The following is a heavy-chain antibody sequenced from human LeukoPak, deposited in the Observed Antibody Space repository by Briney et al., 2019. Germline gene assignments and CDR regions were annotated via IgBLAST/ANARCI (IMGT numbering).Heavy chain of an antibody. CDR3: ARELANSNYVEY. CDR1: GGSISSGSYC. J-gene: IGHJ4*02. CDR2: ICTSGST. Sequence: SETLSLTCTVSGGSISSGSYCWSWIRQPAGKGLEWIGRICTSGSTNYNPSLKSRVTISVDTSKNQFSLKLSSVTAADTAVYYCARELANSNYVEYWGQGTLVTVSS. D-gene: IGHD4-11*01. V-gene: IGHV4-61*02.